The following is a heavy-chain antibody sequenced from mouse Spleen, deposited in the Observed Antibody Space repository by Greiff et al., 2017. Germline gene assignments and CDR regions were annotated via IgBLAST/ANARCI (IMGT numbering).Heavy chain of an antibody. J-gene: IGHJ1*01. V-gene: IGHV1-69*01. Sequence: QVQLQQPGAELVMPGASVKLSCKASGYTFTSYWMHWVKQRPGQGLEWIGEIDPSDSYTNYNQKFKGKATLTVDKSSSTAYMQLSSLTYEDSAVYYCARTYYRYPYGYFDVWGAGTTVTVSS. CDR1: GYTFTSYW. CDR3: ARTYYRYPYGYFDV. D-gene: IGHD2-14*01. CDR2: IDPSDSYT.